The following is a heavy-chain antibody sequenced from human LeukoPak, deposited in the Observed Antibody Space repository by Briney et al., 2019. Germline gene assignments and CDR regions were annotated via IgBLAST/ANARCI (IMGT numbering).Heavy chain of an antibody. J-gene: IGHJ5*02. V-gene: IGHV1-46*01. CDR1: GYTFTSYY. Sequence: GASVKVSCKASGYTFTSYYIHWVRQAPGQGLEWMGIINPSGGSTSYAQKFQGRVTMTRDTSTSTVYMELSRLRSDDTAVYYCARESPYGSGSYYKGANWFDPWGQGTLVTVSS. CDR3: ARESPYGSGSYYKGANWFDP. D-gene: IGHD3-10*01. CDR2: INPSGGST.